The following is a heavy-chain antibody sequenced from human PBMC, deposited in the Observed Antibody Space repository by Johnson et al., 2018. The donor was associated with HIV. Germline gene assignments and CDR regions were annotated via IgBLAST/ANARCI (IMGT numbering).Heavy chain of an antibody. J-gene: IGHJ3*01. V-gene: IGHV3-9*01. Sequence: VQLVESGGGLVQPGRSLRLSCAASGFTFDDYAMHWVRQAPGKGLEWVSGISWNSGSTYYADSVKGRFTISRDNSKNSLYLQMSSLRTEDTALYYCAKGGLGILDAFDFWGQGTMVTVSS. D-gene: IGHD7-27*01. CDR2: ISWNSGST. CDR3: AKGGLGILDAFDF. CDR1: GFTFDDYA.